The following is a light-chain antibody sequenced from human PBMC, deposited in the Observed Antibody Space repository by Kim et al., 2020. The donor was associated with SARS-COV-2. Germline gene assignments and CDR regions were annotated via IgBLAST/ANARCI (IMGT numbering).Light chain of an antibody. V-gene: IGLV1-44*01. CDR2: AND. CDR1: NSNIGANT. Sequence: ELTQPPSASGTPGQRFTISCSGGNSNIGANTVNWYQQFPGTAPKLLIYANDRRPSGVPDRFSVSQSGTSASLAISGLQSEDEADYYCATCDDSLNAWV. J-gene: IGLJ3*02. CDR3: ATCDDSLNAWV.